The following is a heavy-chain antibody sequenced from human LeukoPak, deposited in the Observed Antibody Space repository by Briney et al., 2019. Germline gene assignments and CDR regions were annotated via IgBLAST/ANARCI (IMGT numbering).Heavy chain of an antibody. Sequence: SGPALVKPTQTLTLTCTFSGFSLSTSGMCVSWIRQPPGKALEWFARIDWDDDKYYSTSLKTRLTISKDTSKNQVVLTMTNTDPVDTATYYCARIGSRRGSYYDYWGQGTLVTVSS. CDR2: IDWDDDK. V-gene: IGHV2-70*11. CDR3: ARIGSRRGSYYDY. D-gene: IGHD1-26*01. J-gene: IGHJ4*02. CDR1: GFSLSTSGMC.